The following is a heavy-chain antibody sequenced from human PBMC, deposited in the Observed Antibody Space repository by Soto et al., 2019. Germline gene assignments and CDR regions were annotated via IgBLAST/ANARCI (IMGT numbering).Heavy chain of an antibody. V-gene: IGHV4-38-2*02. CDR1: GYSISSGYY. D-gene: IGHD6-13*01. J-gene: IGHJ5*02. Sequence: PSDTLSLTCAFSGYSISSGYYWGRIRQPPGKGLEWIGSIYHSGSTYYNPSLKSRVTISVDTSKNQFSLKLSSVTAADTAVYYCAREAADKWFDPWGQGTLVTVS. CDR2: IYHSGST. CDR3: AREAADKWFDP.